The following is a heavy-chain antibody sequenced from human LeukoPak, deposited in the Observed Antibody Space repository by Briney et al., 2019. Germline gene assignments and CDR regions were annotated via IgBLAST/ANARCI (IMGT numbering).Heavy chain of an antibody. CDR2: INPNSGGT. CDR3: ARDRVRRGGETPNSFDY. D-gene: IGHD2-21*01. CDR1: GYTFTGYY. Sequence: GASVKVSCKASGYTFTGYYMHWVRQAPGQGLEWMGWINPNSGGTNYARKFQGRVTMTRDTSISTAYMELSRLRSDDTAVYYCARDRVRRGGETPNSFDYWGQGTLVTVSS. J-gene: IGHJ4*02. V-gene: IGHV1-2*02.